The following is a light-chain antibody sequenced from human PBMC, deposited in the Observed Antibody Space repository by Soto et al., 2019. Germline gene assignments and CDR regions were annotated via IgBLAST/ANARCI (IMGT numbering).Light chain of an antibody. V-gene: IGKV1-33*01. Sequence: DIQMTQSPSSLSASVGDRVTITCQASQDISNYLNWYQQKPGKAPKLLIYDASNLETGVPSRFSGSGSGTDFTFTISSLQPEDIATYYCHHYDNPPYTFGQGTKLEIK. CDR2: DAS. J-gene: IGKJ2*01. CDR3: HHYDNPPYT. CDR1: QDISNY.